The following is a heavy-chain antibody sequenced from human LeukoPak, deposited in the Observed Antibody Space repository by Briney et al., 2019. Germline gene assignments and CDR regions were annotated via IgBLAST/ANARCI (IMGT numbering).Heavy chain of an antibody. CDR1: GFTFSSYA. Sequence: GGSLRPSCAASGFTFSSYAMTWVRQAPGKGLEWVSAISGSGGSTYYADPVKGRFTISRDNSKNTLYLQMNSLRAEDTAVYYCAKERYYEKSPWGQGTLVTVSS. CDR3: AKERYYEKSP. V-gene: IGHV3-23*01. J-gene: IGHJ4*02. CDR2: ISGSGGST. D-gene: IGHD3-22*01.